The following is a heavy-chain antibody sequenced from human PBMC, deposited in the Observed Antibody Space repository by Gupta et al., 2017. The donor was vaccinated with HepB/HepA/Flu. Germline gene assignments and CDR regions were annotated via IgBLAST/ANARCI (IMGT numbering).Heavy chain of an antibody. CDR3: ARHDLGGTPSLRAFDI. J-gene: IGHJ3*02. CDR2: IYYSGST. V-gene: IGHV4-39*01. D-gene: IGHD4-23*01. Sequence: QLQLQESGPGLVKPSETLSLPCTVSGGSISSSSYYWGWIRQPPGKGLEWIGSIYYSGSTYYNPALKSRVTISVDTSKNQFSLKRSSVTDADTAVYYCARHDLGGTPSLRAFDIWGQGKMVNVSS. CDR1: GGSISSSSYY.